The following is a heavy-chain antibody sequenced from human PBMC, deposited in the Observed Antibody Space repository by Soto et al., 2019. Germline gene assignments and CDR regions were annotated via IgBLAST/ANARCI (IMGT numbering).Heavy chain of an antibody. CDR1: AFTFSNYA. V-gene: IGHV3-23*01. Sequence: LRLSCAASAFTFSNYAMNWVRQAPGKGLEWVSVISGSGGSASYADSVQGRFTISRDNSKNTLYLQMNSLRAEDTAIYYCVREDSAWDSRGSFDFWGRGTMVTVSS. J-gene: IGHJ3*01. D-gene: IGHD6-19*01. CDR3: VREDSAWDSRGSFDF. CDR2: ISGSGGSA.